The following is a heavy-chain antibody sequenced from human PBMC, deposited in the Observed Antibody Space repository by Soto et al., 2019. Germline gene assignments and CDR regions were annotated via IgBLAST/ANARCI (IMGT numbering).Heavy chain of an antibody. CDR2: IYWNDDK. Sequence: SGPTLVNPTQTLTLTCTFSGFSLRSNGVAVGWIRQPPGTALEWLALIYWNDDKPYSPSLKSRLTLTKDTSNNQVVLTMTNMDPVDTATYYCAHKRCGTTSCYRGWFDPWGQGTLVTVSS. CDR1: GFSLRSNGVA. V-gene: IGHV2-5*01. D-gene: IGHD2-2*01. CDR3: AHKRCGTTSCYRGWFDP. J-gene: IGHJ5*02.